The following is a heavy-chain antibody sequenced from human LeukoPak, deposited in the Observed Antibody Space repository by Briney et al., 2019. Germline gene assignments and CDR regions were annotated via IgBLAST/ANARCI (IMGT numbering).Heavy chain of an antibody. CDR1: GGSISSSSYY. CDR2: IYYSGST. V-gene: IGHV4-39*01. CDR3: ARHQKSRYDSSGYHY. D-gene: IGHD3-22*01. J-gene: IGHJ4*02. Sequence: SETLSLTCTVSGGSISSSSYYWGWIRLPPGKGLEWIGSIYYSGSTYYNPSLKSRVTISVDTSKNQFSLKLSSVTAADTAVYYCARHQKSRYDSSGYHYWGQGTLVTVSS.